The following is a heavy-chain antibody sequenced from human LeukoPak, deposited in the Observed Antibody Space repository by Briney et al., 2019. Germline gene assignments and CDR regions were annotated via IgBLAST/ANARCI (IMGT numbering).Heavy chain of an antibody. V-gene: IGHV4-39*02. D-gene: IGHD4-11*01. CDR2: MYYSGRT. CDR3: ARDYIKTRWFDP. Sequence: SETLSLACTVSGGSISSGSYYWGWFRQPPGKGLEWIGNMYYSGRTYYNPSLKSRVTISVDTSKNQFSLKLSSVTAADTAVYYCARDYIKTRWFDPWGQGTLVTVSS. J-gene: IGHJ5*02. CDR1: GGSISSGSYY.